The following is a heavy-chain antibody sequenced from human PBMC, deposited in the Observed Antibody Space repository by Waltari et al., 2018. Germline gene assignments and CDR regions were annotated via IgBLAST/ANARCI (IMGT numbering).Heavy chain of an antibody. CDR1: GFTFTTYT. D-gene: IGHD2-21*02. J-gene: IGHJ4*02. V-gene: IGHV3-30*01. CDR3: AKSFETTLTD. Sequence: QVQLVESGGGVVQTGMSLRLSCAGSGFTFTTYTLHWVRQAPGKGLEWVALVSDDGRNKYYADSVKGRFAISRDNSENTLSLQMNSLRPEDTAIYFCAKSFETTLTDWGRGTLVTVSS. CDR2: VSDDGRNK.